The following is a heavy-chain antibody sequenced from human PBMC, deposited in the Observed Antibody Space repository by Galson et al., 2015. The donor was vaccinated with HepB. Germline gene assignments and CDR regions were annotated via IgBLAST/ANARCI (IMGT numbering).Heavy chain of an antibody. CDR2: ISWNSGSI. V-gene: IGHV3-9*01. CDR3: AKVGYSYGYTFDY. Sequence: SLRLSCAAPGFTFDDYAMHWVRQAPGKGLEWVSGISWNSGSIGYADSVKGRFTISRDNAKNSLYLQMNSLRAEDTALYYCAKVGYSYGYTFDYWGQGTLVTVSS. D-gene: IGHD5-18*01. J-gene: IGHJ4*02. CDR1: GFTFDDYA.